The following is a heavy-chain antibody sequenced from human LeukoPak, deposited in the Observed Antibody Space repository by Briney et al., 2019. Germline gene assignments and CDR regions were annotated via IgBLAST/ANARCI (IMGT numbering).Heavy chain of an antibody. D-gene: IGHD2-15*01. CDR1: GGSISSYY. J-gene: IGHJ4*02. CDR3: ARGAPSGGSCYSD. Sequence: KTSETLSLTCTVSGGSISSYYWSWIRQPPGKGLEWIGYIYYSGSTNYNPSLKSRVTISVDTSKNQFSLKLSSVAAADTAVYYCARGAPSGGSCYSDWGQGTLVTVSS. CDR2: IYYSGST. V-gene: IGHV4-59*01.